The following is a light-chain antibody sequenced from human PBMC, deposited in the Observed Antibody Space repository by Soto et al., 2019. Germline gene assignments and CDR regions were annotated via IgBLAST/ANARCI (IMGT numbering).Light chain of an antibody. CDR1: QTISND. J-gene: IGKJ4*01. Sequence: EVVMTQSPDTVSVSPGEGVTLSCGASQTISNDLAWYQQKPGQAPMLLIYGASTRGTGIPAKFSGGGSGTEFTLTISSLQSEDFAFYYCQQNNKWPPVTFGGGTKVEIK. CDR3: QQNNKWPPVT. CDR2: GAS. V-gene: IGKV3-15*01.